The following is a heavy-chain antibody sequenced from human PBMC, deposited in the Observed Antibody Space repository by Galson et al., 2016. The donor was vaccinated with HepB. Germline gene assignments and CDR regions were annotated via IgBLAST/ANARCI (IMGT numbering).Heavy chain of an antibody. Sequence: SLRLSCAASGFTFSTYAMSWVRQAPGKGLEWVSAISISDTSTYYADSVKGRCTISRDNSRNTVYLQMNSLRAEDTAVYYCAKDPPMVMGWSGYFESWGQGTLVTVSS. D-gene: IGHD5-18*01. CDR2: ISISDTST. V-gene: IGHV3-23*01. CDR1: GFTFSTYA. CDR3: AKDPPMVMGWSGYFES. J-gene: IGHJ4*02.